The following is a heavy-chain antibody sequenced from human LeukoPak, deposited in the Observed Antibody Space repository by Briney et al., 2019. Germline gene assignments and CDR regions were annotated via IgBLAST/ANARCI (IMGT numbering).Heavy chain of an antibody. V-gene: IGHV1-58*02. CDR1: GFTFTSSA. D-gene: IGHD6-6*01. Sequence: SVKVSCKASGFTFTSSAMQRVRQARGQRLEWIGWIVVGSGNTNYAQKFQERVTITRDMSTSTAYMELSSLRSEDTAVYYCAAQSYSSSSGGFDYWGQGTLVTVSS. CDR3: AAQSYSSSSGGFDY. J-gene: IGHJ4*02. CDR2: IVVGSGNT.